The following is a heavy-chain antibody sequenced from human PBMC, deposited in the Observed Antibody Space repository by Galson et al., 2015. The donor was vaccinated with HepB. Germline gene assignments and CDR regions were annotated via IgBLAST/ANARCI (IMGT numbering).Heavy chain of an antibody. CDR1: GFTFSSYA. Sequence: SLRLSCAASGFTFSSYAMHWVRQAPGKGLEYVSAISSNGGSTYYADSVKGRFTISRDNSKNTLYLQMSSLRAEDTAVYYCVKDGRLGIAEGDYWGQGTLVTVSS. V-gene: IGHV3-64D*06. J-gene: IGHJ4*02. D-gene: IGHD6-13*01. CDR2: ISSNGGST. CDR3: VKDGRLGIAEGDY.